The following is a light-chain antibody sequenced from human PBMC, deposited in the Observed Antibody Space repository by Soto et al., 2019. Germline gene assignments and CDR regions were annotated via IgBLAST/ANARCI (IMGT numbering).Light chain of an antibody. CDR2: AAS. CDR1: QTISSY. V-gene: IGKV1-39*01. J-gene: IGKJ1*01. Sequence: DIQMTQSPSSLSASVGDRVTITCRASQTISSYLNWYQQKPGKAPKLLIYAASSLQSGVPSRFSGGRSGTDFTLTISSLQPEDFATYYCQQSYSTLGTFGQGAKV. CDR3: QQSYSTLGT.